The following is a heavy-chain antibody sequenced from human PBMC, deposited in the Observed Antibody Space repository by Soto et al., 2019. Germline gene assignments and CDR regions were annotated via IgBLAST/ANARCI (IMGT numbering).Heavy chain of an antibody. J-gene: IGHJ5*02. CDR2: ISTYSGNT. D-gene: IGHD1-26*01. CDR1: GYTFTIYA. V-gene: IGHV1-18*01. CDR3: ARAQGASPNNWSAP. Sequence: ASVKVSCKTSGYTFTIYAISWVRQAPGQGLEWLGWISTYSGNTNYAQKLQVRITMTTDTSTSTVYMEMRSLRSDDTAVYYCARAQGASPNNWSAPWGQGTLVTVSS.